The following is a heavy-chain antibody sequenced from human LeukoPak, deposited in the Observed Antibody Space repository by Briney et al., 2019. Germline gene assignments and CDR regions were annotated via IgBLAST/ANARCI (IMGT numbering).Heavy chain of an antibody. D-gene: IGHD3-10*01. CDR3: AREGEPYGFDY. V-gene: IGHV4-30-2*01. CDR2: VYHNGNL. Sequence: SETLSLTCAVSGGSINSGTYSWSWIRQPPGKGLEWIGYVYHNGNLYYNPSLKSRVTISVDRSKNQFSLNLKFVTAADTAVYYCAREGEPYGFDYWGQGALVTVSS. CDR1: GGSINSGTYS. J-gene: IGHJ4*02.